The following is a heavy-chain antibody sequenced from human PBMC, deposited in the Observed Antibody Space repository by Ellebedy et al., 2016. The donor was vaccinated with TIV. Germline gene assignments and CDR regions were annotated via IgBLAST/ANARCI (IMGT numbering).Heavy chain of an antibody. V-gene: IGHV4-4*09. CDR2: IYNSGST. CDR3: ATRAALAGRIEY. D-gene: IGHD6-19*01. Sequence: SETLSLTCAVSGGSISSYYWSWIRQPPGKGLEWIGQIYNSGSTNYNPSLKSRVTISVDTSKYQFSMRLNSVTAADTAVYYCATRAALAGRIEYWGQGTLVTVSS. CDR1: GGSISSYY. J-gene: IGHJ4*02.